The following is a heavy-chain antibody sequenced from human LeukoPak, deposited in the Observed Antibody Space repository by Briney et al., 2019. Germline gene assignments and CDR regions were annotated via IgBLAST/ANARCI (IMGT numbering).Heavy chain of an antibody. CDR1: GYTFTSYY. D-gene: IGHD2-15*01. J-gene: IGHJ4*02. V-gene: IGHV1-46*01. CDR2: INPSGGST. CDR3: ARDEYCSGGSCYSLGY. Sequence: ASVKVSCKASGYTFTSYYMHWVRQAPGQGLEWMGIINPSGGSTSYAQKFQGRVTMTRDTSTSTVYMELSSLRSGDTAVYYCARDEYCSGGSCYSLGYWGQGTLVTVSS.